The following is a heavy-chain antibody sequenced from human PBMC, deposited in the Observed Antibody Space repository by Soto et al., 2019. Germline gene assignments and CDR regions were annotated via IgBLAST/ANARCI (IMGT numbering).Heavy chain of an antibody. Sequence: EAQLVESGGGLVKPGGSLRLSCAASGFTFSNAWMSWVRQAPGKGLEWVGRIKSKTDGGTTDYAAPVKGRFTISRDDSKNTLYLQMNSLKTEDTAVYYCRLVVTAMEYFDYWGQGTLVTVSS. CDR1: GFTFSNAW. CDR2: IKSKTDGGTT. D-gene: IGHD2-21*02. V-gene: IGHV3-15*01. CDR3: RLVVTAMEYFDY. J-gene: IGHJ4*02.